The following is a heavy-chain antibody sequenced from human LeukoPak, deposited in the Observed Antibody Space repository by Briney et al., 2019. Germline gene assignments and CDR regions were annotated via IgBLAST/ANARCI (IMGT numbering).Heavy chain of an antibody. CDR1: GFTFSSYS. Sequence: GGSLRLFCAASGFTFSSYSMNWVRQAPGKGLEWVSSISSSSSYIYYADSVKGRFTISRDNAKNSLYLQMNSLRAEDTAVYYCARVLTATIFGVGPFDYWGQGTLVTVSS. D-gene: IGHD3-3*01. V-gene: IGHV3-21*01. J-gene: IGHJ4*02. CDR2: ISSSSSYI. CDR3: ARVLTATIFGVGPFDY.